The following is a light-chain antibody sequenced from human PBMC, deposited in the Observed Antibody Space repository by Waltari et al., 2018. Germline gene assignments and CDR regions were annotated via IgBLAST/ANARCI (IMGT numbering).Light chain of an antibody. V-gene: IGLV2-11*01. J-gene: IGLJ3*02. CDR3: SSYAGSETWV. CDR2: DLI. CDR1: RSDIGRYNY. Sequence: QSALTQPRSVSGSPGQSVTISCTGTRSDIGRYNYVSWYQQHPGLAPQVMFYDLIERPSGFPNRFSASKSVNTASLAISGLQAEDEADCCCSSYAGSETWVFGGGTTVTVL.